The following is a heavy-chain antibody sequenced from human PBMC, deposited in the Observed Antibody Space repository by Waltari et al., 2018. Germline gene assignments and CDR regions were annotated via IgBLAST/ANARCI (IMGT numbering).Heavy chain of an antibody. CDR1: YYSISSVNF. Sequence: QVQLQESGPGLVKPSETLSLTCTVSYYSISSVNFWGWIRQPPGQGLDWIGSIYHIGSAYYNPSLKSRVTMSVDTSMNQFSLKLSSVTTADTAIYYCARGYQRSDLWGAYHYFDYWGQGALVTVSS. D-gene: IGHD3-3*01. V-gene: IGHV4-38-2*02. J-gene: IGHJ4*02. CDR2: IYHIGSA. CDR3: ARGYQRSDLWGAYHYFDY.